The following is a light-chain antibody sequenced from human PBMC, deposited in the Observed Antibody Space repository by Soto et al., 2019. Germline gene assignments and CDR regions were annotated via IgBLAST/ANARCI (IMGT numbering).Light chain of an antibody. V-gene: IGLV2-14*03. J-gene: IGLJ3*02. CDR2: DDT. CDR3: MSPTTSVTWV. Sequence: QSALTQPASVSGSPGQSITISCTGTSSDVGLYKYVSWYQQHPGKAPKLIIYDDTNRPSGVSSRFSGSKSGNTASLTISGLLPEDEADYYCMSPTTSVTWVFGGGTKLTVL. CDR1: SSDVGLYKY.